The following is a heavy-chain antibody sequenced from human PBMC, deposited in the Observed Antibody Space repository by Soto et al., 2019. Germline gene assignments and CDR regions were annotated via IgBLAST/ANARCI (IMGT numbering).Heavy chain of an antibody. V-gene: IGHV1-69*13. D-gene: IGHD4-17*01. Sequence: GASVKVSCKASGGTFSSYAISWVRQAPGQGLEWMGGIIPIFGTANYAQKFQGRVTITADESTSTAYMELSSLRSEDTAVYYCASSRGLNDYGDYLDYWGQGTLVTVSS. CDR3: ASSRGLNDYGDYLDY. CDR2: IIPIFGTA. J-gene: IGHJ4*02. CDR1: GGTFSSYA.